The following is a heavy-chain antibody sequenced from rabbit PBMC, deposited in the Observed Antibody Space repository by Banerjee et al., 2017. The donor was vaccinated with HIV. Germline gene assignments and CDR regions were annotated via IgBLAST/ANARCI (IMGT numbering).Heavy chain of an antibody. D-gene: IGHD7-1*01. CDR3: ARDLAAVTGWNFGL. J-gene: IGHJ3*01. V-gene: IGHV1S43*01. Sequence: QQQLVESGGGLVKPGASLTLTCTASGFDLSSGYDMCWVRQAPGKGLEWIACIYTSSDGTWYASWVNGRFTISRSTSLNTVDLKMTSLTAADTATYFCARDLAAVTGWNFGLWGQGTLVTVS. CDR2: IYTSSDGT. CDR1: GFDLSSGYD.